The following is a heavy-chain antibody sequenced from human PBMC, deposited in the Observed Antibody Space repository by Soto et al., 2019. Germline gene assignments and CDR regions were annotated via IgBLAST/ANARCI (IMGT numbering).Heavy chain of an antibody. CDR2: IYYSGST. CDR1: GGSISSSSYY. D-gene: IGHD4-17*01. Sequence: QLQLQESGPGLVKPSETRSLTCTVSGGSISSSSYYWGWIRQPPGKGLEWIGSIYYSGSTYYNPSLKSRVTISVDTSKNQFSLKLSSVTAADTAVYYCARSMTTVVTLDYWGQGTLVTVSS. V-gene: IGHV4-39*01. CDR3: ARSMTTVVTLDY. J-gene: IGHJ4*02.